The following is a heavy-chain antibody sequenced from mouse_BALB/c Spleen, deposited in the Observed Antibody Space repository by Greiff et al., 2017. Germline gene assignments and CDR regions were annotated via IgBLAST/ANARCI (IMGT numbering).Heavy chain of an antibody. V-gene: IGHV1-37*01. CDR1: GYSFTGYF. J-gene: IGHJ4*01. Sequence: EVQGVESGPELVKPGASVKISCKASGYSFTGYFMNWVKQSHGKSLEWIGRINPYNGDTFYNQKFKGKATLTVDKSSSTAHMELLSLTSEDSAVYYCGMSYDGRDYYAMEYWGQGTSVTVSS. CDR2: INPYNGDT. CDR3: GMSYDGRDYYAMEY. D-gene: IGHD2-3*01.